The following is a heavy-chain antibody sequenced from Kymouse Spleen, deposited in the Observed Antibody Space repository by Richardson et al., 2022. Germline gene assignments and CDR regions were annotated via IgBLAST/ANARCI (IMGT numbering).Heavy chain of an antibody. CDR1: GFTFSSYG. CDR2: IWYDGSNK. J-gene: IGHJ6*02. D-gene: IGHD2-2*02. Sequence: QVQLVESGGGVVQPGRSLRLSCAASGFTFSSYGMHWVRQAPGKGLEWVAVIWYDGSNKYYADSVKGRFTISRDNSKNTLYLQMNSLRAEDTAVYYCARERGYCSSTSCKDYYYYGMDVWGQGTTVTVSS. CDR3: ARERGYCSSTSCKDYYYYGMDV. V-gene: IGHV3-33*01.